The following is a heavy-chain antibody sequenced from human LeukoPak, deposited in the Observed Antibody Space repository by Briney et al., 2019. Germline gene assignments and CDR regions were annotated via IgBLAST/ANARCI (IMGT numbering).Heavy chain of an antibody. D-gene: IGHD4-17*01. V-gene: IGHV4-59*08. CDR2: LSNSGST. Sequence: SETLSLTCTVSGGSISSYYLSWIRQPPGKGLEWIGYLSNSGSTKYNPSLKSRVTISVDTSKNQLSLKLSSVTAADTAVYYCARHYYGAYRECFDSWGQGTLVTVSS. CDR3: ARHYYGAYRECFDS. CDR1: GGSISSYY. J-gene: IGHJ4*02.